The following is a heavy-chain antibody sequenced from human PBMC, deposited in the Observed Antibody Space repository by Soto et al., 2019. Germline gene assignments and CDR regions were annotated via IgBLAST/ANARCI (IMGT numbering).Heavy chain of an antibody. CDR3: ARKILGSTSRPNYWYFDL. J-gene: IGHJ2*01. CDR1: GFTFINYA. V-gene: IGHV3-23*01. D-gene: IGHD2-2*01. Sequence: EVHLLESGGGLVQPGGSLRLSCAGSGFTFINYAMNWVRQAPGKGLEWVSSISGGGDATFFADSVRGRFTISRDNSKNTVTLQMNSLGGDDTAVYYCARKILGSTSRPNYWYFDLWGRGTLVTVSS. CDR2: ISGGGDAT.